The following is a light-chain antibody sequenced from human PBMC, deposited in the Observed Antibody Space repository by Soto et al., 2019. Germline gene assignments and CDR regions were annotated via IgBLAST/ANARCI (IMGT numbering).Light chain of an antibody. Sequence: DIQMTQSPSTLSASVGDRVTIACRASQSISMLLAWYQRKPGKAPKLLIYDASILDTGVPSRFSGSGSGTEFTLTINSLQPDDFADYYCQQYSGYPLTFGGGTKVQI. CDR1: QSISML. CDR3: QQYSGYPLT. J-gene: IGKJ4*01. V-gene: IGKV1-5*01. CDR2: DAS.